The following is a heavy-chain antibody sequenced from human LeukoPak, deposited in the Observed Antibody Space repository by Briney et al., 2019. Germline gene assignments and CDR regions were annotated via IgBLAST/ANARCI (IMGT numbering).Heavy chain of an antibody. CDR2: IFHSGNT. D-gene: IGHD3-10*01. CDR1: GGSISSDNW. Sequence: SGTLSLTCAVSGGSISSDNWWSWVRQPPGKGLEWIGEIFHSGNTHYNPSLKSRVTISVDKSKNQFFLKLNSVTAADSAVYYCAGITMIRGDFYFGMDVWGKGTTVTVSS. CDR3: AGITMIRGDFYFGMDV. J-gene: IGHJ6*04. V-gene: IGHV4-4*02.